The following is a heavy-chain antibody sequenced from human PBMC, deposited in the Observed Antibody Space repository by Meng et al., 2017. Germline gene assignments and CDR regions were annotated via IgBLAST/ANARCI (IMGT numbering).Heavy chain of an antibody. CDR2: ISSGGSAI. CDR1: GFTFSSYE. Sequence: GESLKISCAASGFTFSSYEMNWVRQAPGKGLEWVSYISSGGSAIYYADSVKGRFTISRDNAKNSLYLQMNSLRAEDTAVYYCARGDYFIYFDYWGQGTLVTVSS. CDR3: ARGDYFIYFDY. J-gene: IGHJ4*02. D-gene: IGHD2/OR15-2a*01. V-gene: IGHV3-48*03.